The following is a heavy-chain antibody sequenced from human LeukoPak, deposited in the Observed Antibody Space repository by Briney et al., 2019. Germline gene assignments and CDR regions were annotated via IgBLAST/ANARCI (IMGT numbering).Heavy chain of an antibody. D-gene: IGHD2-2*02. CDR2: INPNSGGT. CDR3: ARARFCSSTSCYNPPMGYYYYYMDV. J-gene: IGHJ6*03. CDR1: GYTFTGYY. V-gene: IGHV1-2*02. Sequence: ASVKVSCKASGYTFTGYYMHWVRQAPGQGLEWMGWINPNSGGTNYAQKFQGRVTMTRDTSISTAYMELSRLRSDDTAVYYCARARFCSSTSCYNPPMGYYYYYMDVWGKGTTVTVSS.